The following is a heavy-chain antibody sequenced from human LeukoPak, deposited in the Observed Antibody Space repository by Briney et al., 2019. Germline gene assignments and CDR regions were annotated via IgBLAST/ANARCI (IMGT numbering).Heavy chain of an antibody. CDR3: ARDFPTGH. Sequence: KTSETLSLTCTVSGGSISSYYWSWIRQPPGKGLEWIGYIYYSGSTNYNPSLKSRVTISVDSSKNQFSLKLSSVTAADTAVYYCARDFPTGHWGQGTLVTVSS. CDR1: GGSISSYY. CDR2: IYYSGST. V-gene: IGHV4-59*01. J-gene: IGHJ4*02. D-gene: IGHD4-11*01.